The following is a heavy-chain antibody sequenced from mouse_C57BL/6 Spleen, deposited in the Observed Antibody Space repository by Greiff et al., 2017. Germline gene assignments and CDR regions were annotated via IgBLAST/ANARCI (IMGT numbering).Heavy chain of an antibody. Sequence: EVQLVESGPGLVKPSQSLSLTCSFTGYSITSGYYWNWIRQFPGNKLEWMGYISYDGSNNSNPSLKNRISITRDTSKNQFFLKLNSVTTEDTATYYCARDWEYFDYGGQGTTLTVSS. J-gene: IGHJ2*01. D-gene: IGHD4-1*01. V-gene: IGHV3-6*01. CDR1: GYSITSGYY. CDR3: ARDWEYFDY. CDR2: ISYDGSN.